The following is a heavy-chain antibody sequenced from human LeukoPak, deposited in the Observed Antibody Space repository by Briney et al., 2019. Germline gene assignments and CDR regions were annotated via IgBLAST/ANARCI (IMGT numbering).Heavy chain of an antibody. CDR1: GFTFSSYG. CDR2: IRYDGSNK. Sequence: SGGSLRLSCAASGFTFSSYGMHWDRQAPGKGLEWVAFIRYDGSNKYYADSVKGRFTISRDNSKNTLYLQMNSLRAEDTAVYYCAKVAVTTFGWFDPWGQGTLVTVSS. J-gene: IGHJ5*02. CDR3: AKVAVTTFGWFDP. V-gene: IGHV3-30*02. D-gene: IGHD3-10*02.